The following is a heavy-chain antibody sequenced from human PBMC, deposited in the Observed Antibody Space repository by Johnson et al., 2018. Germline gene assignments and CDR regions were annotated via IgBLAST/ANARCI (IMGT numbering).Heavy chain of an antibody. CDR2: ISGSGGST. J-gene: IGHJ3*02. V-gene: IGHV3-23*04. CDR1: GFTFSSYA. CDR3: AKSYSSGWGRPDVFDI. D-gene: IGHD6-19*01. Sequence: VQLVESGGGLVQPGGSLRLSCEASGFTFSSYAMSWVRQAPGKGLEWVSAISGSGGSTNYADSVKGRFTISRDNSKSTLYLQVNSLRAEDTAVYYCAKSYSSGWGRPDVFDIWGQGTMVTVSS.